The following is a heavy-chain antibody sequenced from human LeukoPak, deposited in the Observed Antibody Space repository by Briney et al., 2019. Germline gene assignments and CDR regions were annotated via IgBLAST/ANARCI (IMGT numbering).Heavy chain of an antibody. CDR2: ISSSGSTI. Sequence: PGGSLRLSCAASGFTFSSYEMNWVRQAPGKGLEGVSYISSSGSTIYYADSVKGRFTSSRDNAKNSLYLQMNSLRAEDTAVYYCARVRFLEWSSLYNWFDPWGQGTLVTVSS. D-gene: IGHD3-3*01. CDR1: GFTFSSYE. CDR3: ARVRFLEWSSLYNWFDP. V-gene: IGHV3-48*03. J-gene: IGHJ5*02.